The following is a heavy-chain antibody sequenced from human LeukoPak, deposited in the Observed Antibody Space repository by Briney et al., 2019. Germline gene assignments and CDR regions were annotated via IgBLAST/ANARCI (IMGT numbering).Heavy chain of an antibody. V-gene: IGHV1-46*01. J-gene: IGHJ4*02. D-gene: IGHD1-26*01. CDR2: INPSGGST. CDR1: GYTFTGYY. Sequence: ASVKVSCKASGYTFTGYYMHWVRQAPGQGLEWMGIINPSGGSTSYAQKFQGRVTMTRDMSTSTVYMELSSLRSEDTAVYYCARDSGSFPLDYWGQGTLVTVSS. CDR3: ARDSGSFPLDY.